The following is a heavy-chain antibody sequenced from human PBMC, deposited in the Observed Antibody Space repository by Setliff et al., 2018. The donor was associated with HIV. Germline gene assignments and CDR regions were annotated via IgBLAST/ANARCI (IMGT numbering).Heavy chain of an antibody. J-gene: IGHJ4*02. Sequence: PSETLSLTCTVSGGSISSYYWSWIRQPPGKGLEWIGYIYTSGSVNYNPSLNSRVTISVVTSRNQFSLKVNSVTAADTAVYYCARSPRIGVAGEFEYWGQGTLVTVSS. CDR1: GGSISSYY. D-gene: IGHD6-19*01. V-gene: IGHV4-4*09. CDR2: IYTSGSV. CDR3: ARSPRIGVAGEFEY.